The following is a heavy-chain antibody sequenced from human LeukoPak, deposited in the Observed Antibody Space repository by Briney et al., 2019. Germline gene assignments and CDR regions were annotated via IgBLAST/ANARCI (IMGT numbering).Heavy chain of an antibody. CDR2: IIPISGTA. J-gene: IGHJ6*03. Sequence: GASVKVSRKASGGTFSSYAISWVRQAPGQGLEWMGGIIPISGTANYAQKFQGRVTITADESTSTAYMELSSLRSEDTAVYYCARADIVVVPAASKGSTTGYYYYMDVRGKGTTVTVSS. CDR3: ARADIVVVPAASKGSTTGYYYYMDV. D-gene: IGHD2-2*01. V-gene: IGHV1-69*13. CDR1: GGTFSSYA.